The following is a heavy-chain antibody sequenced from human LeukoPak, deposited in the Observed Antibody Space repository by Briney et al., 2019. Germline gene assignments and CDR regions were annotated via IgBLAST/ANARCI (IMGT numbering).Heavy chain of an antibody. Sequence: PGGSLRLSCAASGFTVSSNYMSWVRQAPGKGLEWVSVIYSGGSTYYADSVKGRFTISRDNSKNTLYLQMNSLRGEDSAVYYCARDLEYSSSSGGQGTLVTVSS. CDR1: GFTVSSNY. CDR2: IYSGGST. CDR3: ARDLEYSSSS. V-gene: IGHV3-53*01. J-gene: IGHJ4*02. D-gene: IGHD6-6*01.